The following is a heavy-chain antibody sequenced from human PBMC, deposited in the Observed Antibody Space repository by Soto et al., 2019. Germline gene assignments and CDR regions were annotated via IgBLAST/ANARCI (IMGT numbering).Heavy chain of an antibody. CDR2: IYPGDSDT. CDR3: ARLASYCSSTSCFRGYYFGY. Sequence: PGESLKISCKGSGYSFTSYWIGWVRQMPGKGLEWMGIIYPGDSDTRYSPSFQGQVTISADKSISTAYLQWSSLKASDTAMYYCARLASYCSSTSCFRGYYFGYWGQGTLVTVSS. D-gene: IGHD2-2*01. J-gene: IGHJ4*02. CDR1: GYSFTSYW. V-gene: IGHV5-51*01.